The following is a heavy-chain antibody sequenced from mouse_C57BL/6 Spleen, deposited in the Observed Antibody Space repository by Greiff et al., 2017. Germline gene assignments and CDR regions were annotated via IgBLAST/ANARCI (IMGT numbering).Heavy chain of an antibody. CDR1: GYSITSGYY. CDR2: ISYDGSN. CDR3: ARDRGGSPWFAY. V-gene: IGHV3-6*01. Sequence: EVQLQESGPGLVKPSQSLSLTCSVTGYSITSGYYWNWIRQFPGNKLEWMGYISYDGSNNYNPSLKNRISITRDTSKDQFFLNLNSVTTEDTSTDYCARDRGGSPWFAYWGQGTLVTVSA. J-gene: IGHJ3*01. D-gene: IGHD1-1*01.